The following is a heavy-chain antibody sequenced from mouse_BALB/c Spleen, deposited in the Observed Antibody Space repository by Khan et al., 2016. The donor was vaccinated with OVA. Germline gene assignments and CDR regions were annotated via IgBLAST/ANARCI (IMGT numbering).Heavy chain of an antibody. J-gene: IGHJ3*01. V-gene: IGHV1S132*01. CDR3: ARGYFGNYEFAY. Sequence: QVQLKQSGAELVKPGASVKLSCKTSGYTFTSYWIQWVKQRPGQGLGWIGQIFPGTGTTYYNENFKGKATLTVDTYSSTAYMQLSSLTSEDSAVYFCARGYFGNYEFAYWGQGTLVTVSP. CDR2: IFPGTGTT. CDR1: GYTFTSYW. D-gene: IGHD2-1*01.